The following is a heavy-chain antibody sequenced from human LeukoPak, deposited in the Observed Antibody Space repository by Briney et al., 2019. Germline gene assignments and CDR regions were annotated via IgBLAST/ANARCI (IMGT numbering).Heavy chain of an antibody. D-gene: IGHD2/OR15-2a*01. J-gene: IGHJ6*03. Sequence: GGSLRLSCAASGFAFIRYNMNWVRQAPRKGLEWVASVTSGDYKYYADSLKGRFTISRDNAEDSLYLQMDSLSVGDTAVYYCARDLRISGMDVWGKGTTVTVSS. V-gene: IGHV3-21*01. CDR2: VTSGDYK. CDR1: GFAFIRYN. CDR3: ARDLRISGMDV.